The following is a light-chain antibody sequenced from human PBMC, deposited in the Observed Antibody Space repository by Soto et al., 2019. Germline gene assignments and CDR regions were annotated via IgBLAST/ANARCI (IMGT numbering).Light chain of an antibody. CDR3: QQGHSTPYT. CDR2: SAS. Sequence: DIQMTQSPYSLSASVGDSATITCRASQNIRTYLNWYQQKPGRAPKLLIHSASALPSGVPSRFSGSGSGTEFTLTMSGLQPEDFATYYCQQGHSTPYTFGQGTKVDI. CDR1: QNIRTY. J-gene: IGKJ2*01. V-gene: IGKV1-39*01.